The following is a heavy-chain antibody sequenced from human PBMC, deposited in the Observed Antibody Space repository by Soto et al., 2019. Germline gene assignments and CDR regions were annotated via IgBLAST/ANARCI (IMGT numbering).Heavy chain of an antibody. Sequence: PGGSLRLSCAASGFTFSSYGMHWVRQAPGKGLEWVAVISYDGSNKYYADSVKGRFTISRDSSKNTLYLQMNSLRAEDTAVYYCARGHITMIVVVVDYWGQGTLVTVSS. V-gene: IGHV3-30*19. CDR2: ISYDGSNK. CDR3: ARGHITMIVVVVDY. D-gene: IGHD3-22*01. CDR1: GFTFSSYG. J-gene: IGHJ4*02.